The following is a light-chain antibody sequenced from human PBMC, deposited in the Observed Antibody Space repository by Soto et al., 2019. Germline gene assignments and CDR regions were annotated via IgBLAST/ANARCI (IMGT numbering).Light chain of an antibody. CDR2: GGS. J-gene: IGKJ1*01. V-gene: IGKV3-15*01. CDR1: QSVSRN. Sequence: EIVMTQSPDTLSVSPGEGGTLSCRASQSVSRNVAWYQQKPGQAPSLLIYGGSTRVTGIPARFSGSGAGTEFTLSISSLLSEDFAVSYCQQYNNWPPVRTFGQGTKVEIK. CDR3: QQYNNWPPVRT.